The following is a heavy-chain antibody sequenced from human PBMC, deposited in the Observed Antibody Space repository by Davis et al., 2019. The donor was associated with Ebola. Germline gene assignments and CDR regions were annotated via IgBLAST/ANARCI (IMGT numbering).Heavy chain of an antibody. CDR3: ARDLTIFGVVLSDYGMDV. Sequence: SVKVSCKASGGTFSSYAISWVRQAPGQGLEWMGGIIPIFGTANYAQKFQGRVTITADESTSTAYMELSSLRSEDTAVYYCARDLTIFGVVLSDYGMDVWGQGTTVTVSS. V-gene: IGHV1-69*13. CDR2: IIPIFGTA. D-gene: IGHD3-3*01. CDR1: GGTFSSYA. J-gene: IGHJ6*02.